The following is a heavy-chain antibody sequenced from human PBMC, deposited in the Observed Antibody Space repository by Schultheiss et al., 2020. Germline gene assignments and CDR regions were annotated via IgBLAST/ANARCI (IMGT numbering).Heavy chain of an antibody. V-gene: IGHV3-49*03. CDR2: IRSKAYGGTT. J-gene: IGHJ6*02. CDR1: GFTFGDYA. D-gene: IGHD3-3*01. Sequence: SLRLSCTASGFTFGDYAMSWFRQAPGKGLEWVGFIRSKAYGGTTEYAASVKGRFTISRDDSKSIAYLQMNSLKTEDTAVYYCTRDGLARITIFGVVIIPEGDYYGMDVWGQGTTVTVSS. CDR3: TRDGLARITIFGVVIIPEGDYYGMDV.